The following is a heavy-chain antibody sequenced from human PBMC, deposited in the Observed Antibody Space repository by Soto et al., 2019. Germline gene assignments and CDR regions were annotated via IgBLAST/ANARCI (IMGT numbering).Heavy chain of an antibody. CDR1: GYTFTSYA. V-gene: IGHV1-3*01. D-gene: IGHD4-17*01. J-gene: IGHJ4*02. Sequence: GASVKVSCKASGYTFTSYAMHWVRQAPGQRLEWMGWINAGNGNTKYSQKFQGRVTITRDTSASTAYMELSSLRSEDTAVYYCARSQHDYGDYLFDYWGQGTLVTVSS. CDR2: INAGNGNT. CDR3: ARSQHDYGDYLFDY.